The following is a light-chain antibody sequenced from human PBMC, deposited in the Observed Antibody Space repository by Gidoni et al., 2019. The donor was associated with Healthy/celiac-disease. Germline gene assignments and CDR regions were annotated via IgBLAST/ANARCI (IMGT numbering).Light chain of an antibody. V-gene: IGKV1-33*01. J-gene: IGKJ4*01. CDR3: QQYDNPLLT. Sequence: TQSPSSLSASVGDRVTITCQASQDISNYLNWYQQKPGKAPKLLIYGASNLETGVPSRFSGSGSGTDFTFTISSLQPEDIATYYCQQYDNPLLTFGGGTKVEIK. CDR1: QDISNY. CDR2: GAS.